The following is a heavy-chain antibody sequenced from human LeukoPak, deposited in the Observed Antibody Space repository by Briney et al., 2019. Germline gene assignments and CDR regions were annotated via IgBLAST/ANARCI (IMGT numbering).Heavy chain of an antibody. D-gene: IGHD3-3*01. CDR1: GFTFDDYA. CDR2: ISWDGGST. Sequence: PGGSLGLSCAASGFTFDDYAMHWVRQAPGKGLEWVSLISWDGGSTYYADSVKGRFTISRDNSKNSLYLQMDSLRAEDTALYYCAKGSTIFGVREPVGYWGQGTLVTVSS. J-gene: IGHJ4*02. CDR3: AKGSTIFGVREPVGY. V-gene: IGHV3-43D*03.